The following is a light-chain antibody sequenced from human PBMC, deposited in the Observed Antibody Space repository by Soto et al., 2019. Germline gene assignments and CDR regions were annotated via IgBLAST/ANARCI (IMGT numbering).Light chain of an antibody. J-gene: IGKJ2*01. V-gene: IGKV1-5*03. CDR1: QSISNW. Sequence: DIQMTQSPSTLSASVGDRVTITCRASQSISNWLAWYQQKPGKAPNLLIYKASTLESGVPSRFSGSGSGTEFTLTISSLQPDDFATYYCQQYNDYQYIFGQGTKLEIK. CDR3: QQYNDYQYI. CDR2: KAS.